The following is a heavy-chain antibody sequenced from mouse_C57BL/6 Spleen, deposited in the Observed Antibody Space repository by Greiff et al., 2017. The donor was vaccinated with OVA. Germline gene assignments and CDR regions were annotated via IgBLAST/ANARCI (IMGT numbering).Heavy chain of an antibody. J-gene: IGHJ4*01. Sequence: VQLQQSGPGLVQPSQSLSITCTVSGFSLTSYGVHWVRQSPGKGLEWLGVIWSGGSTDYNAAFISRLSISKDNSKSQVFFKMNSLQADDTAIYYCARFLLNYGSSYYYAMDYWGQGTSVTVSS. D-gene: IGHD1-1*01. CDR1: GFSLTSYG. CDR2: IWSGGST. CDR3: ARFLLNYGSSYYYAMDY. V-gene: IGHV2-2*01.